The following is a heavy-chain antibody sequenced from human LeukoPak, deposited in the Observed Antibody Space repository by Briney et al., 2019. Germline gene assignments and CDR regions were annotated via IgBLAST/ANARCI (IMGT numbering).Heavy chain of an antibody. CDR3: AKTCFEISYDSSGCFDY. CDR2: ISWNSGSI. J-gene: IGHJ4*02. V-gene: IGHV3-9*01. Sequence: GGSLRLSCAASGFTFDDYAMHWVRQAPGMGLEWVSGISWNSGSIGYADSVKGRFTISRDNAKSSLYLQMNSLRAEDTALYYCAKTCFEISYDSSGCFDYWGQGTLVTVSS. CDR1: GFTFDDYA. D-gene: IGHD3-22*01.